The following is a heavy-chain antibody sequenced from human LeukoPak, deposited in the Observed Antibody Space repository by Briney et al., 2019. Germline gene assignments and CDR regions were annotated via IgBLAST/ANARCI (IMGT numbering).Heavy chain of an antibody. CDR1: GFTVSNNR. J-gene: IGHJ3*02. CDR2: IYHSGST. V-gene: IGHV4-4*02. Sequence: PGGSLRLSCAASGFTVSNNRLSWVRQPPGKGLEWIGEIYHSGSTNYNPSLKSRVTISVDKSKNQFSLKLSSVTAADTAVYYCARDFYDSSGYYDAFDIWGQGTMVTVSS. CDR3: ARDFYDSSGYYDAFDI. D-gene: IGHD3-22*01.